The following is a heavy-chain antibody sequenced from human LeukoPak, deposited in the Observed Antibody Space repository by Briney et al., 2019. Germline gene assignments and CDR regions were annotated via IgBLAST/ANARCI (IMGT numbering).Heavy chain of an antibody. V-gene: IGHV4-34*01. CDR1: GGSFSGYY. Sequence: PSETLSLTCAVYGGSFSGYYWSWIRQPPGKGLEWIGEINHSGSTNYNPSLKSRVTISVDTSKNQFSLKLSSVTAADTAVYYCARGVDYWGQGTLVTVS. J-gene: IGHJ4*02. CDR3: ARGVDY. CDR2: INHSGST.